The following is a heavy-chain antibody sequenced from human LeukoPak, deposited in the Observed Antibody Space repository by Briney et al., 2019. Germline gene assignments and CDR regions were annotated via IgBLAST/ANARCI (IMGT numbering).Heavy chain of an antibody. D-gene: IGHD6-6*01. Sequence: LGASLKISCKGSGYSFTSYWIGWVRQMPGKGLEWMGIIYPGDSDTRYSPSFQGQVTISADKSISTAYLQWSSLKASDTAMYYCARRGGLGKYSSSSGLDYWGQGTLVTVSS. J-gene: IGHJ4*02. CDR3: ARRGGLGKYSSSSGLDY. V-gene: IGHV5-51*01. CDR2: IYPGDSDT. CDR1: GYSFTSYW.